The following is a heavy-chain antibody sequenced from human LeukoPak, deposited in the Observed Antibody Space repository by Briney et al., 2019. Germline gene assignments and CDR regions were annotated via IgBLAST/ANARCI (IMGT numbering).Heavy chain of an antibody. Sequence: ASVKVSCKVSGYTLTELSMHWVRQAPGKGLEWMGGFDPEDGETIYAQKFQGRVTMTEDTSTDTAYMELSSLRSEDTAVYYCAIGYCRGGSCDDEPGDAFDIWGQGTMVAVSS. J-gene: IGHJ3*02. V-gene: IGHV1-24*01. CDR3: AIGYCRGGSCDDEPGDAFDI. CDR2: FDPEDGET. CDR1: GYTLTELS. D-gene: IGHD2-15*01.